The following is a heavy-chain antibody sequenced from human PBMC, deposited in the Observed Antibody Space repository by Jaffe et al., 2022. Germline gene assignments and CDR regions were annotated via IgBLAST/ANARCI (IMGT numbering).Heavy chain of an antibody. Sequence: QVQLVQSGAEVKKPGSSVKVSCKASGGTFSSYAISWVRQAPGQGLEWMGGIIPIFGTANYAQKFQGRVTITTDESTSTAYMELSSLRSEDTAVYYCARDRVGVRGNYYYYYYMDVWGKGTTVTVSS. V-gene: IGHV1-69*05. J-gene: IGHJ6*03. CDR1: GGTFSSYA. D-gene: IGHD3-10*01. CDR2: IIPIFGTA. CDR3: ARDRVGVRGNYYYYYYMDV.